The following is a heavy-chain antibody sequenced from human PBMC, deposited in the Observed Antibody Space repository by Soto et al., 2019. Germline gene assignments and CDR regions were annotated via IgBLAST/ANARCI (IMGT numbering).Heavy chain of an antibody. Sequence: EVQLVESGGGLVQPGGSLRLSCAASGFTFSSYSMNWVRQAPGKGLEWVSYISSSSSTIYYADSVKGRFTISRDNAKNSLYLQMISLRAEDTAVYYCARAPGCSSTSCYYGMDVWGQGTTVTVSS. V-gene: IGHV3-48*01. CDR3: ARAPGCSSTSCYYGMDV. CDR1: GFTFSSYS. D-gene: IGHD2-2*01. J-gene: IGHJ6*02. CDR2: ISSSSSTI.